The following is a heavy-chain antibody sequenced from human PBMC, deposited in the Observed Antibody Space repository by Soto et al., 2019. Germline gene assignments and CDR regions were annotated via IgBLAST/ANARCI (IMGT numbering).Heavy chain of an antibody. D-gene: IGHD3-10*01. CDR3: ARNEDYYGSSWFDP. Sequence: SETLSLTCTVSGGSISSYYWSWIRQPPGKGLEWIGYIYYSGSTNYNPSLKSRVTISVDTSKNQFSLKLSSVTAADTAVYYCARNEDYYGSSWFDPWGQGTLVTVS. V-gene: IGHV4-59*01. J-gene: IGHJ5*02. CDR2: IYYSGST. CDR1: GGSISSYY.